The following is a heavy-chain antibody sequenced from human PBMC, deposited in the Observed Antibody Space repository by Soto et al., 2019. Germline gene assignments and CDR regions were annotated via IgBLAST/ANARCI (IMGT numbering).Heavy chain of an antibody. V-gene: IGHV3-7*03. CDR3: TSDRYPRFYHGSGSYPYY. J-gene: IGHJ4*02. D-gene: IGHD3-10*01. CDR2: IKTDGSET. CDR1: GFTFSSFW. Sequence: GGSLRLSCSASGFTFSSFWMSWVRQAPGKGLEWVANIKTDGSETHYVDSVKGRFTISRDNPKTSLFLQMNSLRVEDTAVYFCTSDRYPRFYHGSGSYPYYWGQGTPVTVS.